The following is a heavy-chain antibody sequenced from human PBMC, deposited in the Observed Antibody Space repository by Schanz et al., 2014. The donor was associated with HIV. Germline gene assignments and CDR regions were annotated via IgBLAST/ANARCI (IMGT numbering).Heavy chain of an antibody. CDR3: ARETSGFSTSWPPRYHYYGMDV. J-gene: IGHJ6*02. Sequence: VQLVESGGGLVQPGGSLRLSCAASGFTFSSYAMSWVRQAPGKGLEWVSSISGSGGRTYHADSVKGRFTISRDNSKNTLYLQMNRLRAEDTAVYYCARETSGFSTSWPPRYHYYGMDVWGQGTTVTVSS. V-gene: IGHV3-23*04. CDR2: ISGSGGRT. D-gene: IGHD6-13*01. CDR1: GFTFSSYA.